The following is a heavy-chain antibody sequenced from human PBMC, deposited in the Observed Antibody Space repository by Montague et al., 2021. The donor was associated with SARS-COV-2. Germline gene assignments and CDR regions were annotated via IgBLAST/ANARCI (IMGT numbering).Heavy chain of an antibody. CDR2: IYYTGRT. Sequence: TLSLTCSVSGGSISSGGYYWSWIPHHPGKGLEWIGYIYYTGRTYYXPSLKSRVSMSVATSNNQFSLSLSSLTAADTAVFYCAGVKVGATNLIYFDYWGQGTLVTVSS. CDR1: GGSISSGGYY. J-gene: IGHJ4*02. V-gene: IGHV4-31*03. D-gene: IGHD1-26*01. CDR3: AGVKVGATNLIYFDY.